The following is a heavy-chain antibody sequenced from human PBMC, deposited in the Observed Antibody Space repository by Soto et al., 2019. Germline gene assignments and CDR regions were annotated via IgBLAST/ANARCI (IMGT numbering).Heavy chain of an antibody. CDR2: IYHVGST. CDR1: GGSVSSTQL. V-gene: IGHV4-4*02. Sequence: QVHLRESGPGLVKPSGTLSLTCAVSGGSVSSTQLWTWVRQSPGKGLEWLGHIYHVGSTKYNPSLQSRVTISLDKSNNHFSLNLRSLTAADTAVYYCASIPYNWNMWMVYWGPGTLVTVSS. CDR3: ASIPYNWNMWMVY. J-gene: IGHJ4*02. D-gene: IGHD1-1*01.